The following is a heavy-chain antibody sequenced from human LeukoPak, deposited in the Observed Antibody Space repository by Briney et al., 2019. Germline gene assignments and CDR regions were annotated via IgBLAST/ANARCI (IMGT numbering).Heavy chain of an antibody. D-gene: IGHD2-15*01. CDR2: INHSGST. CDR1: GESFSGYY. CDR3: ARGKLDCSGGSCYNPHRTYYFDY. Sequence: PSETLSLTCAVYGESFSGYYWSWIRQPPGKGLEWIGEINHSGSTNYNPSLKSRVTISVDTSKNQFSLKLSSVTAADTAVYYCARGKLDCSGGSCYNPHRTYYFDYWGQGTLVTVSS. V-gene: IGHV4-34*01. J-gene: IGHJ4*02.